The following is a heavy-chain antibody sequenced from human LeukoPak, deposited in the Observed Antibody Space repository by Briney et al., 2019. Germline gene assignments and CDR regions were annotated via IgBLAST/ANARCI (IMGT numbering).Heavy chain of an antibody. CDR2: IIPIFGTA. D-gene: IGHD3-22*01. V-gene: IGHV1-69*13. CDR3: ARDRRDSSGYIWDDY. Sequence: GASVKVSCKASGYTFTSYGISWVRQAPGQGLEWMGGIIPIFGTANYAQKFQGRVTITADESTSTAYMELSSLRSEDTAVYYCARDRRDSSGYIWDDYWGQGTLVTVSS. J-gene: IGHJ4*02. CDR1: GYTFTSYG.